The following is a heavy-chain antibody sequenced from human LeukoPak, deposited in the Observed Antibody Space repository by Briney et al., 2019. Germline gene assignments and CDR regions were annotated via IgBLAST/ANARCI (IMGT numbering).Heavy chain of an antibody. CDR2: MNPNSGDT. D-gene: IGHD2-2*01. V-gene: IGHV1-2*02. CDR3: ARRPINCIITNCYVDY. J-gene: IGHJ4*02. Sequence: ASVKVSCKASVYTFTNFYIHWVRQAPGQGLEWMGWMNPNSGDTSYAREFQDRVTMTRDTSLSTAYMELSRLRSDDTAVYFCARRPINCIITNCYVDYWGQGTLVTVSS. CDR1: VYTFTNFY.